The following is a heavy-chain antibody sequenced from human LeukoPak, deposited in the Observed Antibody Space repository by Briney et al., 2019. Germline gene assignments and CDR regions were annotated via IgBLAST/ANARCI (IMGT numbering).Heavy chain of an antibody. Sequence: SETLSLTCTVSGGSISSSSYYWGWIRQPPGKGLEWIGSIYYSGSTYYNPSLKSRVTISVDTSKNQFSLKLSSVTAADTAVYYCARLGYCSSTSCHPIDYWGQGTLVTVSS. CDR3: ARLGYCSSTSCHPIDY. D-gene: IGHD2-2*03. CDR1: GGSISSSSYY. V-gene: IGHV4-39*01. CDR2: IYYSGST. J-gene: IGHJ4*02.